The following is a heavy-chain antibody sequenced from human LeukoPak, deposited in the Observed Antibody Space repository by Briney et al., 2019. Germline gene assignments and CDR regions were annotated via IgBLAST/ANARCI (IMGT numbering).Heavy chain of an antibody. Sequence: ASVKVSCKASGYTFTGYYMHWVRQAPGQGLEWMGWINPNSGGTNYAQKFQGRVTMTRDTSISTAYMELSRLRSDETAVYYCARTMDSSGHYRWGIAYWGQGTLVTVSS. D-gene: IGHD3-22*01. J-gene: IGHJ4*02. V-gene: IGHV1-2*02. CDR1: GYTFTGYY. CDR3: ARTMDSSGHYRWGIAY. CDR2: INPNSGGT.